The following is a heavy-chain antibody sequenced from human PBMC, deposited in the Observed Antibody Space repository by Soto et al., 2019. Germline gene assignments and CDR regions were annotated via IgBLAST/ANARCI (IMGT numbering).Heavy chain of an antibody. CDR2: IHYSGTT. J-gene: IGHJ4*02. V-gene: IGHV4-59*01. CDR1: GVSMSHYS. Sequence: PSEPLYHPYTESGVSMSHYSGTWLRQPQGKGLEWIGYIHYSGTTSFFPSYNPSLRSRVTISEDTSENQFSLKLLSVTTADTAVYICASGEASSRNLAPYYLDFWGQGTLVTVSS. CDR3: ASGEASSRNLAPYYLDF. D-gene: IGHD6-13*01.